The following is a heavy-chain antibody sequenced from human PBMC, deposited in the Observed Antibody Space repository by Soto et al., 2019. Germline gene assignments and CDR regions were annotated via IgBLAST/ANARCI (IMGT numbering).Heavy chain of an antibody. V-gene: IGHV2-5*02. D-gene: IGHD2-8*02. CDR1: GFSLTTTGAG. J-gene: IGHJ3*01. Sequence: QITLKESGPTLVKPRQTRTLTCTFSGFSLTTTGAGVGWIRQPPGKALEWLALIYWDDDRLYSPSLKSRLTITKDTSKNQVVLTMTNMDPVDTATYFCAHSAWYAFGFWGQGTLVTVSS. CDR3: AHSAWYAFGF. CDR2: IYWDDDR.